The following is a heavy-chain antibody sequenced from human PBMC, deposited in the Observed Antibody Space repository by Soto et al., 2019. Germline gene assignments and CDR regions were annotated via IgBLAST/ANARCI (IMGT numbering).Heavy chain of an antibody. J-gene: IGHJ5*02. D-gene: IGHD2-15*01. Sequence: QLQLQESGPGQVKHSETLFLTCTVSGGSISSSSDYWGWIRQPPGKGPEWIGSIYYSGSTYYNPSLKSRVTISVDTSKNQFSLKLSSVTAADTAVYYCARHVRCSGGSCYSRKDNWFDPWGQGTLVTVSS. CDR2: IYYSGST. CDR1: GGSISSSSDY. CDR3: ARHVRCSGGSCYSRKDNWFDP. V-gene: IGHV4-39*01.